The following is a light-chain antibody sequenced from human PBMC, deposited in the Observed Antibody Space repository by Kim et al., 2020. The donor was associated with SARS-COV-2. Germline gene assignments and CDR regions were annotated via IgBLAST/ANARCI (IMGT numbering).Light chain of an antibody. J-gene: IGKJ1*01. CDR1: QSVSNY. V-gene: IGKV3-11*01. CDR3: QQRSNWPRT. Sequence: WSPGERATRSWSASQSVSNYLAWYQQRPGQAPRLLIYDASNRATGIPARFSGTGSGTDFTLTVSSLEPEDCAVYYCQQRSNWPRTFGQGTKVDIK. CDR2: DAS.